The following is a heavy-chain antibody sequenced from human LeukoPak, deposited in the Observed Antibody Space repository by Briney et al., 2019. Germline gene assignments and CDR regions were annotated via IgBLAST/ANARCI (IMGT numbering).Heavy chain of an antibody. CDR1: GGSFSGYY. CDR3: ARAPGLRSWFDP. Sequence: SGTLSLTCAVYGGSFSGYYWSWIRQPPGKGLEWIGEINHSGSTNYNPSLKSRVTISVDTSKNQFSLKLSSVTAADTAVYYCARAPGLRSWFDPWGQGTLVTVSS. V-gene: IGHV4-34*01. D-gene: IGHD4-17*01. J-gene: IGHJ5*02. CDR2: INHSGST.